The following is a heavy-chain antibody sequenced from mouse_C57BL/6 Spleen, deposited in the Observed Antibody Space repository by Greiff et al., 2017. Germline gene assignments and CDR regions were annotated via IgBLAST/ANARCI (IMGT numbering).Heavy chain of an antibody. CDR1: GFNIKDYY. V-gene: IGHV14-2*01. Sequence: EVQLQQSGAELVKPGASVKLSCTASGFNIKDYYMPWVKQRTEQGLECIGRIDPEDGETKYAPKFQGKATITADTSSNTAYLQLSSLTSEDTAVYYCARKMVTRAMDYWGQGTSVTVSS. J-gene: IGHJ4*01. D-gene: IGHD2-3*01. CDR2: IDPEDGET. CDR3: ARKMVTRAMDY.